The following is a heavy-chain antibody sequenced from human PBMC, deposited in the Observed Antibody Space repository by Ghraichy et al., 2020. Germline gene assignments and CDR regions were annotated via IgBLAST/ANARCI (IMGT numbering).Heavy chain of an antibody. CDR3: ARELGGNLFY. CDR1: GGSISSYY. V-gene: IGHV4-59*01. J-gene: IGHJ4*02. D-gene: IGHD4-23*01. CDR2: IYYSGST. Sequence: TLSLTCTVSGGSISSYYWSWIRQPPGKGLEWIGYIYYSGSTNYNPSLKSRVTISVDTSKNQFSLKLSSVTAADTAVYYCARELGGNLFYWGQGTLVTVSS.